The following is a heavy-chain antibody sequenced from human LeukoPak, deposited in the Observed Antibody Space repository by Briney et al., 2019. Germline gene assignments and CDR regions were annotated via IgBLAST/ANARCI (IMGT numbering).Heavy chain of an antibody. V-gene: IGHV3-11*04. CDR2: ISNSGNTI. J-gene: IGHJ5*02. Sequence: GGSLRLSCAASGFSFSDYYMSWIRQAPGKGLEWVSHISNSGNTIYYADSVKGRFTISRDNAKNSLYLQMNSLRAEDTAVYYCARDRSGGFYNRFDPWGQGTLVTVSS. CDR1: GFSFSDYY. CDR3: ARDRSGGFYNRFDP. D-gene: IGHD2-15*01.